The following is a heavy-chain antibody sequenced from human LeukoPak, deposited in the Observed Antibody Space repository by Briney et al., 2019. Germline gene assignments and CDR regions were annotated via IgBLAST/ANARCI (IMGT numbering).Heavy chain of an antibody. CDR1: GFTFSSYW. CDR2: IKQDGSEK. CDR3: ASEPRGTITMPTTGAV. V-gene: IGHV3-7*01. Sequence: PGGSLRLSCAASGFTFSSYWMSWVRQAPGKGREWVAHIKQDGSEKYYVDSVKGRCTISIDKAKNSLYLQMNSLRAEDAAVYYCASEPRGTITMPTTGAVWGQGTTVTVSS. D-gene: IGHD3-3*01. J-gene: IGHJ6*02.